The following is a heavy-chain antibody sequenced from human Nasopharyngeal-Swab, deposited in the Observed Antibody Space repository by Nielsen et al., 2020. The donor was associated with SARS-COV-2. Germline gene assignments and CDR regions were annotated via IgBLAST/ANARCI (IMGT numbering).Heavy chain of an antibody. CDR2: ISYDGSNK. Sequence: GESLKISCAASGFTFSSYAMHWVRQAPGKGLEWVAVISYDGSNKYYADSVKGRFTISRDNSKNTLYLQMNSLRAEDTAVYYCTRGVVVAAAKDAFDIWGQGTMVTVSS. V-gene: IGHV3-30-3*01. J-gene: IGHJ3*02. CDR1: GFTFSSYA. CDR3: TRGVVVAAAKDAFDI. D-gene: IGHD2-15*01.